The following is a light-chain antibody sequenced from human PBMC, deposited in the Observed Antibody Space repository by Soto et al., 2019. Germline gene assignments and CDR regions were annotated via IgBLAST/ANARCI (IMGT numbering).Light chain of an antibody. J-gene: IGKJ1*01. CDR2: DAS. CDR3: QQYHTYWT. V-gene: IGKV1-5*01. CDR1: QRISNW. Sequence: DIQMTQSPSTLSAFEGDRVAITCRASQRISNWLAWYQQKPGKVPKVLIYDASSLENGVPSRFSGSGSVTEFSLTISSLQPDDSATYYCQQYHTYWTFGQGTKVEV.